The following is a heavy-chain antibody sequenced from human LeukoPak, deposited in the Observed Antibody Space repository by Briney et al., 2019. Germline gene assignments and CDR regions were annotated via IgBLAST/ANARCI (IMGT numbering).Heavy chain of an antibody. D-gene: IGHD3-10*01. J-gene: IGHJ6*04. CDR1: GYSISSGYY. CDR2: MYHNRGT. Sequence: SETLSLTCAVSGYSISSGYYWGWIRQPPGEGLEWIGSMYHNRGTYYNPSLKSRVTISMDTSKNQFSLRLSSVTAADTAVYYCASYYASGVSVYDYFGMDVWGKGTTVTVSS. V-gene: IGHV4-38-2*01. CDR3: ASYYASGVSVYDYFGMDV.